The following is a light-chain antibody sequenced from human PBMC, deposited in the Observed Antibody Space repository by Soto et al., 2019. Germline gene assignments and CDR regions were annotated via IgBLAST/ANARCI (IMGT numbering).Light chain of an antibody. J-gene: IGLJ1*01. CDR2: SSN. CDR3: AAWDDSLNGLYV. V-gene: IGLV1-44*01. Sequence: QSLLTQPPSASGTPGQSVTISCSGSSSNIGSNTVDWYQQLPGTAPKLLIYSSNQRPSGVPDRFSGSKSGTSASLAISGLQSDDEADYFCAAWDDSLNGLYVFGTGTKVTVL. CDR1: SSNIGSNT.